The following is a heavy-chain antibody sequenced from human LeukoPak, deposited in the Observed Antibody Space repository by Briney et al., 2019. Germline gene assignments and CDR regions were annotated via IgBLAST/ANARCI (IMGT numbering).Heavy chain of an antibody. CDR1: GGSISSGSYY. D-gene: IGHD3-22*01. CDR2: IYTSGST. V-gene: IGHV4-61*02. Sequence: SETLSLTRTVSGGSISSGSYYWSWIRQPAGKGLEWIGRIYTSGSTNYNPSLKSRVTISVDTSKNQFSLKLSSVTAADTAVYYCARDRGGYDSSGYYWVHWGQGTLVTVSS. J-gene: IGHJ4*02. CDR3: ARDRGGYDSSGYYWVH.